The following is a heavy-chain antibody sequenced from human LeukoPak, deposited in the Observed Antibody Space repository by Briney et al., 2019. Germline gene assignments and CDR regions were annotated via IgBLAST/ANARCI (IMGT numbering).Heavy chain of an antibody. CDR3: VKGGGYYSLFGDY. V-gene: IGHV3-33*03. CDR2: IWPEGTDK. CDR1: GFVFSDSG. D-gene: IGHD2-21*01. Sequence: GGSLRLSCVASGFVFSDSGMHWVRQAPGKGLEWVALIWPEGTDKYYADSVKGRFTISRDKFKNTVYLEVNSVRAEDMAVYYCVKGGGYYSLFGDYWGQGTLVTVSS. J-gene: IGHJ4*02.